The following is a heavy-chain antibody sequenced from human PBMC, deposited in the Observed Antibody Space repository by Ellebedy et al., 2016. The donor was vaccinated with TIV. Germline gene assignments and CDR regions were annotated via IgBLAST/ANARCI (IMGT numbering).Heavy chain of an antibody. Sequence: AASVKVSCKASGYTFTSYAMHWVRQAPGQRLEWMGWINAGNGNTKYSPKFQGRVTITRYTSASTAYMELSSLRSENTAVYYCARADLIVATTAPDYWGQGTLVTVSS. D-gene: IGHD5-12*01. J-gene: IGHJ4*02. CDR2: INAGNGNT. CDR3: ARADLIVATTAPDY. V-gene: IGHV1-3*01. CDR1: GYTFTSYA.